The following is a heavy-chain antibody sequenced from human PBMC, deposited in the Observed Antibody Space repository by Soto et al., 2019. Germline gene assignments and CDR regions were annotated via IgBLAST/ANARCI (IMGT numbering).Heavy chain of an antibody. CDR2: AYSTGST. Sequence: WTWIRQAPETGLEWVGYAYSTGSTNYRPSLKRRDTISVDTLKKQIPLRLSYVTAADTAVYYCSSRGYRYGYFDYWGQGAVVSGSS. J-gene: IGHJ4*02. CDR3: SSRGYRYGYFDY. D-gene: IGHD5-18*01. V-gene: IGHV4-59*08.